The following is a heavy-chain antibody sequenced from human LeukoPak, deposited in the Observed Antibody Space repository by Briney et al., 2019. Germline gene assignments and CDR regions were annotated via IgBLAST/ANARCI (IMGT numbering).Heavy chain of an antibody. CDR1: GFTFSDYY. CDR2: ISSSSSYT. J-gene: IGHJ6*02. CDR3: ARAYSGSALYYYGMDV. V-gene: IGHV3-11*05. Sequence: GGSLRLSCAASGFTFSDYYMSWIRQAPGKGVEWVSYISSSSSYTNYADSVKGRFTISRDNAKNSLYLQMNSLRAEDTAVYYCARAYSGSALYYYGMDVWGQGTTVTVSS. D-gene: IGHD1-26*01.